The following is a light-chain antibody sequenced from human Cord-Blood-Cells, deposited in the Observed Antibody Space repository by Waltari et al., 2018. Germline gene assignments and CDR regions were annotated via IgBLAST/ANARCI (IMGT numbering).Light chain of an antibody. J-gene: IGLJ1*01. CDR1: SSYVASDTV. Sequence: QSALTLPATVCGSPGQSITSPCTGHSSYVASDTVVSWYQQHPGKAPKLMIYEGSKRPSGVSNRFSGSKSGNTASLTISGLQAEDEADYYCCSYAGSSTYVFGTGTKVTVL. CDR2: EGS. CDR3: CSYAGSSTYV. V-gene: IGLV2-23*01.